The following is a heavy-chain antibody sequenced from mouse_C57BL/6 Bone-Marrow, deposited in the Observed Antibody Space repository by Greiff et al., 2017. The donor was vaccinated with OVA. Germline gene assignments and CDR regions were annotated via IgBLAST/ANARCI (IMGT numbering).Heavy chain of an antibody. CDR3: ARHAVPYYYGCWYFDV. D-gene: IGHD1-1*01. CDR2: FYPGSGSI. CDR1: GYTFTEYT. V-gene: IGHV1-62-2*01. Sequence: QVQLKESGAELVKPGASVKLSCKASGYTFTEYTIHWVKQRSGQGLEWIGWFYPGSGSIKYNEKFKDKATLTADKSSSTVYMELSRLTSEDSAVYFCARHAVPYYYGCWYFDVWGTGTTVTVSS. J-gene: IGHJ1*03.